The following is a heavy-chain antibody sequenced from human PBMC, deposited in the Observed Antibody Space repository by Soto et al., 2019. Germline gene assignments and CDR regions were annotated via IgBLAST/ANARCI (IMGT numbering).Heavy chain of an antibody. J-gene: IGHJ4*02. Sequence: SETLSLTCAVYGGSFSGYYWSWIRQPPGKGLEWIGEINHSGSTNYNPSLKSRVTISVDTSKNQFSLKLSSVTAADTAVYYCARFIGSSRVYWGQGTLVTVSS. CDR1: GGSFSGYY. CDR2: INHSGST. V-gene: IGHV4-34*01. CDR3: ARFIGSSRVY. D-gene: IGHD6-13*01.